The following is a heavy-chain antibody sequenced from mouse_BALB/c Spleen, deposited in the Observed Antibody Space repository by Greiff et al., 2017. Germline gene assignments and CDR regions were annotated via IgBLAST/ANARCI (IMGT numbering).Heavy chain of an antibody. CDR3: ARDRYYGNFYAMDY. V-gene: IGHV5-12-1*01. CDR2: ISSGGGST. J-gene: IGHJ4*01. D-gene: IGHD2-1*01. CDR1: GFAFSSYD. Sequence: EVQLVESGGGLVKPGGSLKLSCAASGFAFSSYDMSWVRQTPEKRLEWVAYISSGGGSTYYPDTVKGRFTISRDNAKNNLYLQMSSLKSEDTAMYYCARDRYYGNFYAMDYWGQGTSVTVSS.